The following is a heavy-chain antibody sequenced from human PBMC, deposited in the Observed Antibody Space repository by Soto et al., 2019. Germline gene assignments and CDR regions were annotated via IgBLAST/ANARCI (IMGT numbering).Heavy chain of an antibody. D-gene: IGHD1-20*01. CDR1: GGSISGSNYY. J-gene: IGHJ4*02. Sequence: SETLSLTCTVSGGSISGSNYYWGLIRQPPGKGLEWIGSIYYSGSAYYNPSLKSRVTISVDTSKNQFSLKLTSVTAADTAIYYCARHPTGHNWSYSDSWGQGTLVTVSS. CDR2: IYYSGSA. CDR3: ARHPTGHNWSYSDS. V-gene: IGHV4-39*01.